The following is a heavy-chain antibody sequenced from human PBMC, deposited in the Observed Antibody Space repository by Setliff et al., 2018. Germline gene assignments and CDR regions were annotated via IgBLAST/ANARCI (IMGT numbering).Heavy chain of an antibody. Sequence: SETLSLTCTVSGGSISSDIWSWIRQPPGKGLEWIGQIHTGSTNYNPSLKSRVTISVDTSKNQFSLQLNSVTAADTAVYYCARDGAAVAGTHGLDYWGQGALVTVSS. J-gene: IGHJ4*02. CDR1: GGSISSDI. D-gene: IGHD6-19*01. CDR3: ARDGAAVAGTHGLDY. V-gene: IGHV4-4*08. CDR2: IHTGST.